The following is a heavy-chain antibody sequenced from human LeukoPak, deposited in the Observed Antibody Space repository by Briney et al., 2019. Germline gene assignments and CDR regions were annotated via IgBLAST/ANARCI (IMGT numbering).Heavy chain of an antibody. CDR3: AKAYSSSSPGAFDI. J-gene: IGHJ3*02. Sequence: GGSLRLSCEASGLIFSNAWMNWVRQAPGKGLEWVSAISGSGGSTYYADSVKGRFTISRDNSKNTLYLQMNSLRAEDTAVYYCAKAYSSSSPGAFDIWGQGTMVTVSS. V-gene: IGHV3-23*01. D-gene: IGHD6-13*01. CDR2: ISGSGGST. CDR1: GLIFSNAW.